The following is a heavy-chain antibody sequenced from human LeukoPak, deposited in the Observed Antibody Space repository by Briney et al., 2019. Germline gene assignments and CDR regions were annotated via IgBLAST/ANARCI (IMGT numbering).Heavy chain of an antibody. CDR2: LNEDGTKT. V-gene: IGHV3-7*01. CDR1: GFFFSNYW. Sequence: GGSLRLSCETSGFFFSNYWMTWVRQAPGKGLDWVANLNEDGTKTYYADSVRSRFTISRDNAKNSVYLQMNSLRAEDTALYYCTISHDFWGLGTMVTVSS. CDR3: TISHDF. J-gene: IGHJ4*02.